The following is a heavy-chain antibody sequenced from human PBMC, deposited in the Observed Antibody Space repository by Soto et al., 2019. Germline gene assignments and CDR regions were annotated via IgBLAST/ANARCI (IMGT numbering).Heavy chain of an antibody. D-gene: IGHD2-15*01. CDR1: GFTFSSYG. Sequence: ESVGGVVQPGRSLRLSCAASGFTFSSYGMHWVRQAPGKGLEWVAVIWYDGSNKYYADSVKGRFTISRDNSKNTLYLQMNSLRAEDTAVYYCARDLGGGSFFDYWGQGTLVTVSS. J-gene: IGHJ4*02. V-gene: IGHV3-33*01. CDR2: IWYDGSNK. CDR3: ARDLGGGSFFDY.